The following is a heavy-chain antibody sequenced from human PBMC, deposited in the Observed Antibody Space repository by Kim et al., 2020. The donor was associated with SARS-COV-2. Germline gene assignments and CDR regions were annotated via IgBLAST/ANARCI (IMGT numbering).Heavy chain of an antibody. J-gene: IGHJ5*02. V-gene: IGHV3-23*01. Sequence: GGSLRLSCAASGFTFSSYAMSWVRQAPGKGLEWVSAISGSGGSTYYADSVKGRFTISRDNSKNTLYLQMNSLRAEDTAVYYCAKSVGVSRGQNWFDPWGQGTLVTVSS. CDR1: GFTFSSYA. CDR2: ISGSGGST. CDR3: AKSVGVSRGQNWFDP. D-gene: IGHD2-8*01.